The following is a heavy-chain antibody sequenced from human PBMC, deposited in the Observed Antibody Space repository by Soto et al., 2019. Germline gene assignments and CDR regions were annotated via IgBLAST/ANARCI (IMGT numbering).Heavy chain of an antibody. CDR2: IYYIGSA. CDR3: ARGKSGLNWFDP. Sequence: SETLSLTCTISGDSIYSGGYYWGWIRQHPGKGLEWIGYIYYIGSAYYNPSLKSRVTISVDTSKNQFSLKLTSLTAADTAIYYCARGKSGLNWFDPWGQGTLGTVSS. V-gene: IGHV4-31*03. J-gene: IGHJ5*02. D-gene: IGHD5-12*01. CDR1: GDSIYSGGYY.